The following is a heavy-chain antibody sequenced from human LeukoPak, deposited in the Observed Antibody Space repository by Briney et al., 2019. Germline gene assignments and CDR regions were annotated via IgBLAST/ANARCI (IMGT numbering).Heavy chain of an antibody. V-gene: IGHV4-34*01. D-gene: IGHD6-13*01. CDR1: GGSFSGYY. CDR3: ARVYSSSFWNWSDP. CDR2: INHSGST. J-gene: IGHJ5*02. Sequence: PSETLSLTCAVYGGSFSGYYWSWIRQPPGKGLEWIGEINHSGSTNYNPSLKSRVTISVDTSKNQFSLKLSSVTAADTAVYYCARVYSSSFWNWSDPWGQGTLVTVSS.